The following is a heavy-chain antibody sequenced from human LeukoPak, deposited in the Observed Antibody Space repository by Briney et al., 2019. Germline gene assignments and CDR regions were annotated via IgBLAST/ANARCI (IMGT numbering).Heavy chain of an antibody. J-gene: IGHJ5*02. Sequence: SGTLSLTCAVYGGSFSGYYWSWIRQPPGKGLEWIGEINHSGSTKYNPSLKSRVTISVDTSKNQFSLKLSSVTAADTAVYYCARGVLIEDNWFDPWGQGTLVTVSS. CDR2: INHSGST. CDR1: GGSFSGYY. V-gene: IGHV4-34*01. D-gene: IGHD3-22*01. CDR3: ARGVLIEDNWFDP.